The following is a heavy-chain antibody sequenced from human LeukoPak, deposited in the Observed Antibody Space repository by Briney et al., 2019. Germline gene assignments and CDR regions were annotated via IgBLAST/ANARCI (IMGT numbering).Heavy chain of an antibody. Sequence: SETLSLTCTVSGGSICSYYWSWIRQPAGKGLEWIGRIYTSGSTNYNPSLKSRVTMSVDTSKNQFSLKLSSVTAADTAVYYCARGVIAAAANGWYFDYWGQGTLVTVSS. CDR3: ARGVIAAAANGWYFDY. CDR1: GGSICSYY. CDR2: IYTSGST. V-gene: IGHV4-4*07. D-gene: IGHD6-13*01. J-gene: IGHJ4*02.